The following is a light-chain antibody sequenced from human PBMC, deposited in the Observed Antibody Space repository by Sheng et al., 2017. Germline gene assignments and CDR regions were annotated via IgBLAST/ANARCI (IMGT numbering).Light chain of an antibody. CDR1: QSVSNF. Sequence: EVVLTQSPATLSLSPGERATLSCRASQSVSNFLVWYQQKPGRAPRLLIYDASNRATAVPARFSGSGSGTDFTLTISSLEPEDFAVYYCQQRSNWLTFGGGTKVEIK. J-gene: IGKJ4*01. CDR2: DAS. V-gene: IGKV3-11*01. CDR3: QQRSNWLT.